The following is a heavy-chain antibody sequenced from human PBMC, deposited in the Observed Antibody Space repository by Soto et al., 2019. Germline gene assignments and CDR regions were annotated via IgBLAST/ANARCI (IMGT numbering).Heavy chain of an antibody. CDR2: INSNGSTT. V-gene: IGHV3-74*01. J-gene: IGHJ6*02. D-gene: IGHD2-15*01. CDR3: TRDGGGNFYYGMDV. Sequence: PGGSLRLSCAASGSTFNTYWMHWIRQAPGKGLVWVSRINSNGSTTTYADSVKGRFTISRDNAKNTLYLQMNSLRADDTAMYSCTRDGGGNFYYGMDVWGQGTTVTVSS. CDR1: GSTFNTYW.